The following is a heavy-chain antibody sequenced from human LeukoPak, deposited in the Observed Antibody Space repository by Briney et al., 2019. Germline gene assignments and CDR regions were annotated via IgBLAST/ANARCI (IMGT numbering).Heavy chain of an antibody. V-gene: IGHV4-59*01. J-gene: IGHJ4*02. CDR1: GGSISNYY. CDR2: IYYSGST. D-gene: IGHD4-17*01. Sequence: PSETLSLTCTVSGGSISNYYWSWIRQPPGKGLEWIGCIYYSGSTNYNPSLKSRVTISVDTSKNQFSLKLSSVTAADTAVFYCARTTVPTSMHFDYWGQGTLVTVSS. CDR3: ARTTVPTSMHFDY.